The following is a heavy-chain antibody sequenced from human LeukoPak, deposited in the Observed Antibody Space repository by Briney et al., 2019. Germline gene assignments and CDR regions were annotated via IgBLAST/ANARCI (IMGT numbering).Heavy chain of an antibody. CDR2: ICTSGST. CDR1: GDAISSAGYC. CDR3: ARRAGDYSHPYDY. D-gene: IGHD3-22*01. Sequence: SQTLSLTCTVSGDAISSAGYCWSWIRQPAGKGLEWIGRICTSGSTDYNPSLKSRVTFSVDTSKSQFSLKLISVTAADTAVYYCARRAGDYSHPYDYWGQGTLVTVSS. V-gene: IGHV4-61*02. J-gene: IGHJ4*02.